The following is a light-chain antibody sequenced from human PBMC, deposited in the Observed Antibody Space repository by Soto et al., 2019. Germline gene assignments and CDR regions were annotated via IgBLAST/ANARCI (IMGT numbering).Light chain of an antibody. V-gene: IGKV1-16*01. J-gene: IGKJ4*01. Sequence: DIQMTQSPSSPSASVVDRVTITCQASQDIRYYLNWFQQKPGKAPKVLIYDAATLQGGVPSRFSAYGSGTDFTLTIRSLQPEDFATYYCQQLNSYPLTFGGGTKVDIK. CDR1: QDIRYY. CDR3: QQLNSYPLT. CDR2: DAA.